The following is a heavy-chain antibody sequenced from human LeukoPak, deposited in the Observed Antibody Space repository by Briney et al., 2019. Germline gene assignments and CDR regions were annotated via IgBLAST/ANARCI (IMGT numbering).Heavy chain of an antibody. Sequence: PGGSLRLSCAASGFTFSSCGMHWVRQAPGKGLEWVAVISYDGSNKYYADSVKGRFTISRGNSKNTLYLQMNSLRAEDTAVYYCAKERYSSSWDFDYFDYWGQGTLVTVSS. CDR1: GFTFSSCG. J-gene: IGHJ4*02. CDR2: ISYDGSNK. D-gene: IGHD6-13*01. CDR3: AKERYSSSWDFDYFDY. V-gene: IGHV3-30*18.